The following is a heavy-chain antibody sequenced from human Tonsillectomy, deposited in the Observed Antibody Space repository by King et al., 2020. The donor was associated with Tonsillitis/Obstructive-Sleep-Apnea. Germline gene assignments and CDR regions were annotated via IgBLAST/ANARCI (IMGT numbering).Heavy chain of an antibody. Sequence: VQLVESGAEVKKPEASVKVSCKASGYTFTSYYMHWVRQATGQGLEWMGIINPSGGSTSYAQKFQGRVTMTRDTSTSTVYMELSSLRSEDTDVYYCARGKPRITIFGVVIGMDVWGKGTTVTVSS. J-gene: IGHJ6*03. CDR2: INPSGGST. CDR1: GYTFTSYY. CDR3: ARGKPRITIFGVVIGMDV. V-gene: IGHV1-46*01. D-gene: IGHD3-3*01.